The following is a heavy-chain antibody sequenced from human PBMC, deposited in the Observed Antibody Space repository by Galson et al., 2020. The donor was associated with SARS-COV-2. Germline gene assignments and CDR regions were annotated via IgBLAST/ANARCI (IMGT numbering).Heavy chain of an antibody. CDR2: MYYSGST. CDR1: GGSIDSSTYY. V-gene: IGHV4-39*01. Sequence: ETSETLSLTCTVSGGSIDSSTYYWGWIRQPPWKGLEWIGSMYYSGSTYYNPSPKSRVTMSVDTSKNQFSLNLSSVTAADTAVYYCARQVLEGFDYWGQGTLVTVSS. D-gene: IGHD1-1*01. CDR3: ARQVLEGFDY. J-gene: IGHJ4*02.